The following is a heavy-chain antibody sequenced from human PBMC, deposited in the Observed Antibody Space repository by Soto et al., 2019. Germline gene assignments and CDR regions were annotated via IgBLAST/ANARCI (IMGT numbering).Heavy chain of an antibody. V-gene: IGHV1-18*01. J-gene: IGHJ6*02. CDR3: XXXXXXXXXDYYGLDV. CDR1: GYTFTSYG. CDR2: ISTYHGYT. Sequence: QVQLVQSGAEVKKPGASVKVSCKASGYTFTSYGISWVRQAPGQGLEWMGWISTYHGYTNYVQNLQGRVTMTTDIXXXXXXXXXXXXXXXXXXXXXXXXXXXXXXXDYYGLDVWGQGTTVTXS.